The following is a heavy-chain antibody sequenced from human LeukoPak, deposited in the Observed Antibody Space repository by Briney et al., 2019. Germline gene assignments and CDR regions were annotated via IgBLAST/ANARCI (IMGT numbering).Heavy chain of an antibody. CDR1: GFTFSSYA. CDR3: ATHSTGDYVGAFEI. V-gene: IGHV3-23*01. J-gene: IGHJ3*02. Sequence: GGSLRLSCAAVGFTFSSYAMSWVRQAPGKGLDWVSAVSRSGGSTYYADSVKGRFTISSNSSTNTLYLQMVSLRAENTALYYCATHSTGDYVGAFEIWGQGTMVTVSS. CDR2: VSRSGGST. D-gene: IGHD4-23*01.